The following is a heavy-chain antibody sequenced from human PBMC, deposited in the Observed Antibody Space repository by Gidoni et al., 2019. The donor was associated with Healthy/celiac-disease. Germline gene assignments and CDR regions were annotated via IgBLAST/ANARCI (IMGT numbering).Heavy chain of an antibody. CDR2: ITPFNGNT. CDR1: GYPFTYRY. CDR3: ASSIISIVGATFTFDY. V-gene: IGHV1-45*02. D-gene: IGHD1-26*01. J-gene: IGHJ4*02. Sequence: QMQLVQSGAEVKKTGSSVKVSFKASGYPFTYRYLHWVRQAPGQALEWMGWITPFNGNTNYAQKFQDRVTITRDRSMSTAYMELSSLRSEDTAMYYCASSIISIVGATFTFDYWGQGTLVTVSS.